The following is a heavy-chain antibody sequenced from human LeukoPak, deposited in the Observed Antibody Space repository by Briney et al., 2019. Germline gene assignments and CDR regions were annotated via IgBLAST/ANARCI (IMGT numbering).Heavy chain of an antibody. CDR3: AREAGHAGGYFDWGYFDY. D-gene: IGHD3-9*01. J-gene: IGHJ4*02. CDR2: IYYSGST. V-gene: IGHV4-30-4*01. Sequence: SETLSLTCTVSGGSISSGDYYWSWIRQPPGKGPEWIGYIYYSGSTYYNPSLKSRVTISVDTSKNQFSLKLSSVTAADTAVYYCAREAGHAGGYFDWGYFDYWGRGTLVTVSS. CDR1: GGSISSGDYY.